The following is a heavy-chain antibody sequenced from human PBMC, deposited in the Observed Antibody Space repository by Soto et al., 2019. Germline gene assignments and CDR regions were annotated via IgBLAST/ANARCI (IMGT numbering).Heavy chain of an antibody. CDR3: ATLHRTPERPPDAICSLDP. Sequence: PWASVKVSCKVSGYSLSDLSIHWVRQAPGKGLEWMGGLDAEDGETIYAQKLQGRGTMTEDTSTDTAYMELSSLTSEDTAMYYCATLHRTPERPPDAICSLDPWGQGTLVTVSS. CDR1: GYSLSDLS. J-gene: IGHJ5*02. CDR2: LDAEDGET. V-gene: IGHV1-24*01. D-gene: IGHD2-2*01.